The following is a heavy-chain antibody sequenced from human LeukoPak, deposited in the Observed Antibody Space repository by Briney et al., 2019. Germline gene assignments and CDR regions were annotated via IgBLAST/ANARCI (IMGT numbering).Heavy chain of an antibody. V-gene: IGHV1-69*13. CDR3: ARGGIAAAGTYFGFDY. CDR1: GGTFSSYA. Sequence: VASVKVSCKASGGTFSSYAISWVRQAPGQGLEWMGGIIPIFGTANYAQKFQGRVTITADESTSTAYMELSSLRSEDTAVYYCARGGIAAAGTYFGFDYWGQGTLVNVSS. J-gene: IGHJ4*02. D-gene: IGHD6-13*01. CDR2: IIPIFGTA.